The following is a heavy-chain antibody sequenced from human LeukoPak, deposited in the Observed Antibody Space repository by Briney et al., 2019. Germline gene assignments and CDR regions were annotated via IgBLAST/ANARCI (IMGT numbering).Heavy chain of an antibody. Sequence: PGGSLRLSCAASGFTFSRYDMHWVRQAPGKGLEYVSPINSDGDSTYYANSVKGRFTMSRDNSKNTLYLQMGSLRPEDMAVYYYMDVWGKGTTVTVSS. V-gene: IGHV3-64*01. CDR3: MDV. J-gene: IGHJ6*03. CDR2: INSDGDST. CDR1: GFTFSRYD.